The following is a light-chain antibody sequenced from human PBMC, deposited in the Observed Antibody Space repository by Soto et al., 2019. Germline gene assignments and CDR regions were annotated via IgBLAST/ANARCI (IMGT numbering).Light chain of an antibody. CDR2: EVS. CDR1: SSDVGGYNY. CDR3: SSYAGSNNVV. J-gene: IGLJ2*01. Sequence: QSALTQPPSASGSPGQSVTISCTGTSSDVGGYNYVSWYQQHPGKAPKLMIYEVSKRPSGVPDRFSGSKSGNTASLTVSGLQAEDEADYYCSSYAGSNNVVLGGGTQLPVL. V-gene: IGLV2-8*01.